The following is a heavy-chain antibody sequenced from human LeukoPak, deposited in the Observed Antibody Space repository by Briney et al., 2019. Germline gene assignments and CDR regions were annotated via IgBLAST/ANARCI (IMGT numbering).Heavy chain of an antibody. CDR2: VRYDGSNK. CDR3: ARETFRGVTQNYYYYYMDV. V-gene: IGHV3-30*02. CDR1: GFTFSSYG. J-gene: IGHJ6*03. Sequence: GGSLRLSCAASGFTFSSYGMHWVRQAPGKGLEWVAFVRYDGSNKYYADSVKGRFTISRDNSKNTLYLQMNSLRAEDTAVYYCARETFRGVTQNYYYYYMDVWGKGTTVTISS. D-gene: IGHD3-10*01.